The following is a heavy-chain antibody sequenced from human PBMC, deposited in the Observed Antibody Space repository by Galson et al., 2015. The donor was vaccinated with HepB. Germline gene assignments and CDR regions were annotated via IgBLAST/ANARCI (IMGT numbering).Heavy chain of an antibody. Sequence: SLRLSCAGSGFAFSSYAMSWVRQAPGKGLEWVAVISGGGDSTHYPDSVKGRFTISRDNSKDTLYLHMNSLRAEDTAVYYCAKDQIWEFPHFLHYWVQGTLVTVTS. CDR3: AKDQIWEFPHFLHY. D-gene: IGHD5-18*01. CDR1: GFAFSSYA. J-gene: IGHJ4*02. CDR2: ISGGGDST. V-gene: IGHV3-23*01.